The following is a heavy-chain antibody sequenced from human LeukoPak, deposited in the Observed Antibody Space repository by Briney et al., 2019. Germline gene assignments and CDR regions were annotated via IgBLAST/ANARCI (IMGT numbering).Heavy chain of an antibody. Sequence: PGGPRRLSCAASEFALRSYGMHWVGRAPGKGREGWAVISYEGSNQYYADTVKGRLTISRDNSKNTVYLQMNSLRAEDTAVYYCAKDRLGALYYYDSSGYYRFDYWGQGTLVTVSS. J-gene: IGHJ4*01. CDR1: EFALRSYG. CDR2: ISYEGSNQ. CDR3: AKDRLGALYYYDSSGYYRFDY. V-gene: IGHV3-30*18. D-gene: IGHD3-22*01.